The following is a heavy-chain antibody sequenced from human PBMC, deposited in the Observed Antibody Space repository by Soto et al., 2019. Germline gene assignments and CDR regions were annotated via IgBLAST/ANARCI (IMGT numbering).Heavy chain of an antibody. CDR1: GFTFSTYW. V-gene: IGHV3-74*01. CDR2: VKSDGST. Sequence: EVQLVESGGGLVQPGGSLRLSCAASGFTFSTYWMHWVRQIPGKGLEWVSRVKSDGSTYYADPVKGRFTISRDNAWNTVYLQINRLRAEDTALYSCARGLKNYSGMDVWAQGTTVTVSS. J-gene: IGHJ6*02. CDR3: ARGLKNYSGMDV.